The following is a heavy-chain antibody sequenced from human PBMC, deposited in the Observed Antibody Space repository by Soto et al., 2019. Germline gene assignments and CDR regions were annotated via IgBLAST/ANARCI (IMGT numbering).Heavy chain of an antibody. D-gene: IGHD1-7*01. J-gene: IGHJ4*02. Sequence: ASVKVSCKASGYTFTGYYMHWVRQAPGQGLEWMGWINPNSGGTNYAQKFQGWVTMTRDTSISTAYMELSRLRSDDTAVYYCARDWGDITGTTIYYFDYWGQGTLVTVSS. CDR3: ARDWGDITGTTIYYFDY. CDR1: GYTFTGYY. CDR2: INPNSGGT. V-gene: IGHV1-2*04.